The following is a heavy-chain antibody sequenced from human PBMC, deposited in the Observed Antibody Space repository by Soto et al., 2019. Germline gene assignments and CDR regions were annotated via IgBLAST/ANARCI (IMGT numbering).Heavy chain of an antibody. CDR1: GFTFSSYA. V-gene: IGHV3-23*01. D-gene: IGHD6-19*01. CDR2: ISGSGSTT. J-gene: IGHJ3*01. CDR3: AKTATGWFSALGP. Sequence: EVQLLESGGGLVQPGGSLRLSCAASGFTFSSYAMSWFRQAPGKGLEWVSAISGSGSTTYYADSVKGRFTFARDNSQNALSLQTNSRIAGHTPVGDCAKTATGWFSALGPWGQGTEVTVSS.